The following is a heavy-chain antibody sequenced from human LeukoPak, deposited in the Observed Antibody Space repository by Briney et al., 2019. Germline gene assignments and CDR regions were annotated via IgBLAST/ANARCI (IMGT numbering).Heavy chain of an antibody. CDR1: GYTFTAYY. CDR2: INPNSGDP. V-gene: IGHV1-2*02. CDR3: AREDSSGYLRGENYFDD. J-gene: IGHJ4*02. D-gene: IGHD3-22*01. Sequence: ASVKVSCKASGYTFTAYYLHWVRQAPGQGLEWMGWINPNSGDPNYAQSFQGRVTMSRDTSISTAYMELSRLRSDDTAVYYCAREDSSGYLRGENYFDDWGQGTLVTVSS.